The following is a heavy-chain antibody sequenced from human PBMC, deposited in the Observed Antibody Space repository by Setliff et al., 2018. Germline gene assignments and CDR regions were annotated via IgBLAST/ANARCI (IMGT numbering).Heavy chain of an antibody. V-gene: IGHV4-39*07. CDR2: ISFGGNT. J-gene: IGHJ4*02. CDR1: GDSISSTYYY. Sequence: PSETLSLTCTVSGDSISSTYYYWGWIRQPPGKGLEWIGSISFGGNTYYNPSLKSRVTISLDTSKNQFSLKLNSVTAADTAVYSCARDPGHRSGTWSLDYLGQGTLVTVSS. CDR3: ARDPGHRSGTWSLDY.